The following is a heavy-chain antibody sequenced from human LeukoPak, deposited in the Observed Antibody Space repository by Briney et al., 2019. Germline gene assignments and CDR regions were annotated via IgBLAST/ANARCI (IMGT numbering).Heavy chain of an antibody. V-gene: IGHV1-46*01. Sequence: GAFVKVSCKASGYTFTNYYMHWVRQAPGQGLEWMGIIIPGGGSAAYAQKFQGRVTMTRDTSTSTVSMELTSLRSEDTAVYYCARGDYTNYAFFDYWGQGTLVTVSS. CDR1: GYTFTNYY. D-gene: IGHD4-11*01. CDR3: ARGDYTNYAFFDY. CDR2: IIPGGGSA. J-gene: IGHJ4*02.